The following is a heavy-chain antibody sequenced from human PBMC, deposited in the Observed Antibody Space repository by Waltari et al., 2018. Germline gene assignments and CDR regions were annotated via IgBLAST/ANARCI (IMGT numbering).Heavy chain of an antibody. Sequence: EVQLVESGGGLVQPGRSLRLSCAASGFTFDDYAMQWVRQAPGKGLEWVSGISWNSGSIGYADSVKGRFTISRDNAKNSLYLQMNSLRAEDTALYYCAKDIQECSSTSCPQGYGYYYYGMDVWGQGTTVTVSS. J-gene: IGHJ6*02. D-gene: IGHD2-2*01. CDR2: ISWNSGSI. CDR1: GFTFDDYA. CDR3: AKDIQECSSTSCPQGYGYYYYGMDV. V-gene: IGHV3-9*01.